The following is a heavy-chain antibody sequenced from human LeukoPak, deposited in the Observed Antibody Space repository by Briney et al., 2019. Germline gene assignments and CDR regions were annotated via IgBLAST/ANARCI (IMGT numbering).Heavy chain of an antibody. CDR1: GRSFSGYY. D-gene: IGHD5-18*01. Sequence: SETLSLTCAVYGRSFSGYYWSWIRQPPGKGLEWIGEINHSGSTNYNPSLKSRVTISVDTSKNQFSLKLSSVTAADTAVYYCARVPRGYSYGYWNAFDIWGQGTMVTVSS. CDR2: INHSGST. CDR3: ARVPRGYSYGYWNAFDI. J-gene: IGHJ3*02. V-gene: IGHV4-34*01.